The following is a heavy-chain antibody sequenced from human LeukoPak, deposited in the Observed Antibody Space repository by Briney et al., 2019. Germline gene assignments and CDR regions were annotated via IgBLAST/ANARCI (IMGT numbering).Heavy chain of an antibody. CDR1: GFTFSSYW. V-gene: IGHV3-7*01. D-gene: IGHD6-6*01. J-gene: IGHJ6*02. CDR3: AIDSGKAARPFDYYYGMDV. Sequence: GGSLRLSCAASGFTFSSYWMSWVRQAPGMGLEWLANIRQDGSEKYYVDSVKGRFTISRDNAKNALYLQMNSLRAEDTAVYYCAIDSGKAARPFDYYYGMDVWGQGTTVTVSS. CDR2: IRQDGSEK.